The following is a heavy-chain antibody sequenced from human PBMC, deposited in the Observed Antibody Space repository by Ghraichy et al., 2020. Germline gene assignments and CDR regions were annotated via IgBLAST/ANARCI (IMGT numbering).Heavy chain of an antibody. V-gene: IGHV4-34*01. D-gene: IGHD5-18*01. Sequence: SQTLSLTCAVYVGSFSGYYWSWIRQPPGKGLEWIGEIHPTGTTNNSPSLKSRLTLLVDTSKNQFSLLLKSVTAADTAVYYCARRRQTWSAAEGDAFDIWSQGIMVTVSS. CDR3: ARRRQTWSAAEGDAFDI. CDR1: VGSFSGYY. CDR2: IHPTGTT. J-gene: IGHJ3*02.